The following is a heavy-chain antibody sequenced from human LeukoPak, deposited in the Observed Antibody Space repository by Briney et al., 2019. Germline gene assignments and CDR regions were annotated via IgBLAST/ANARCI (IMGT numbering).Heavy chain of an antibody. Sequence: SETLSLTCTVSGGSISSGDYYWSWIRQPPGKGLEWIGEINHSGSTNYNPSFKSRVTISVDTSKNQFSLKLSSVTAADTAVYYCARRYDFWSGSRMDVWGKGTTVTVSS. CDR2: INHSGST. V-gene: IGHV4-39*07. CDR1: GGSISSGDYY. J-gene: IGHJ6*03. D-gene: IGHD3-3*01. CDR3: ARRYDFWSGSRMDV.